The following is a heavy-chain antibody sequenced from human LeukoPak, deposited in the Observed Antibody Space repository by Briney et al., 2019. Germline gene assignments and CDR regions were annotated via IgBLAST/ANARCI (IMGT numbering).Heavy chain of an antibody. CDR1: GGSISGYY. CDR3: ARHGNWRSDYYYYGMDV. Sequence: SETLSLTCTVSGGSISGYYWSWIRQPPGKGLEWIGYIYYSGSTNYNPSLKSRVTISVDTSKNQFSLKLSSVTAADTAVYYCARHGNWRSDYYYYGMDVWGQGTTVTVSS. V-gene: IGHV4-59*08. D-gene: IGHD1-1*01. CDR2: IYYSGST. J-gene: IGHJ6*02.